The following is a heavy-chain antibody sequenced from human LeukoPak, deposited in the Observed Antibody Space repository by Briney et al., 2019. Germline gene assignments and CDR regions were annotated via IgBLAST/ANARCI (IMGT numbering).Heavy chain of an antibody. CDR2: ISGSGGTT. D-gene: IGHD1-7*01. V-gene: IGHV3-23*01. J-gene: IGHJ4*02. Sequence: GSLRLSCAASGFTFSNHAISWVRQAPGEGLEWVSAISGSGGTTYYADSVKGRFTISRDSSKNTLYLQMNSLRAEDTAVYYCAKDRTPATRGIDYWGQGTLVTVSS. CDR3: AKDRTPATRGIDY. CDR1: GFTFSNHA.